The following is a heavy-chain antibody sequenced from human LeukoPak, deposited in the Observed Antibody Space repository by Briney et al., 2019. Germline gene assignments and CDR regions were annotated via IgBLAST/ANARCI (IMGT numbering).Heavy chain of an antibody. D-gene: IGHD1-26*01. Sequence: ASVKVSCKASGYTFTGYYMHWVRQAPGQGLEWMGWINPNSGGTNYAQKFQGRVTMTRNTSISTAYMELSSLRSEDTAVYYCARGIVGTHPELLSPWGQGTLVTVSS. V-gene: IGHV1-2*02. CDR2: INPNSGGT. CDR3: ARGIVGTHPELLSP. J-gene: IGHJ5*02. CDR1: GYTFTGYY.